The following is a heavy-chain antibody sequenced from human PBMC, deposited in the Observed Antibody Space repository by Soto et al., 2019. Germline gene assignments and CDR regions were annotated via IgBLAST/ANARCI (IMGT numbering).Heavy chain of an antibody. CDR2: ISGSGGST. CDR3: ATDDGRGLRY. CDR1: GFIFSSYA. V-gene: IGHV3-23*01. Sequence: PGGSLRLSCAASGFIFSSYAMSWVRQAPGKGLEWVSTISGSGGSTYYADSVKGRFTISRDNAENTLYLQMNSLGVEDTATYYCATDDGRGLRYWGQGTLVTVSS. J-gene: IGHJ4*02. D-gene: IGHD3-16*01.